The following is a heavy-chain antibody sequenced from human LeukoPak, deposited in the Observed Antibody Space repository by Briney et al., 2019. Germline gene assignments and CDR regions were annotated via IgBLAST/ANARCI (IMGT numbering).Heavy chain of an antibody. CDR1: GGSISSSSYY. V-gene: IGHV4-39*01. CDR2: IYYSGST. D-gene: IGHD2-2*03. J-gene: IGHJ4*02. Sequence: SETLSLTCTVSGGSISSSSYYWGWIRQPPGKVLEWIGSIYYSGSTYYNPSLKSRVTIAVDTSQNQFSLKLSSVTAADTAVYYCARLGYCSSTRCYPIDYWGQGTLVTVSS. CDR3: ARLGYCSSTRCYPIDY.